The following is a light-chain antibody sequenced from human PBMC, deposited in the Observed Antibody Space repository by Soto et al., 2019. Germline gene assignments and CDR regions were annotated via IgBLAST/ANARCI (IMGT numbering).Light chain of an antibody. CDR3: SSFAGNNNLV. J-gene: IGLJ2*01. CDR2: EVS. CDR1: SSDVGGYNY. V-gene: IGLV2-8*01. Sequence: QYALTQPPSASGSPGQSVTISCTGTSSDVGGYNYVSWYQQHPGKAPKLMISEVSKRPSGVPDRFSGSKSGNTASLTVSGLQAEYEADYYCSSFAGNNNLVFGGGTKLTVL.